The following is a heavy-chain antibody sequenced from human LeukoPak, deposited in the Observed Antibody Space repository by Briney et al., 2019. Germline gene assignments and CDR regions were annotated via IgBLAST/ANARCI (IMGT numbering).Heavy chain of an antibody. CDR2: ISGSGGST. CDR1: GFSFSSYD. Sequence: GGSLRLSCAASGFSFSSYDMHWVRQAPGKGLEWVSAISGSGGSTYYADSVKGRFTISRDNSKNTLYLQMNSLRAEDTAVYYCAKNYDVVVPAAPWGQGTLVTVSS. CDR3: AKNYDVVVPAAP. V-gene: IGHV3-23*01. D-gene: IGHD2-2*01. J-gene: IGHJ5*02.